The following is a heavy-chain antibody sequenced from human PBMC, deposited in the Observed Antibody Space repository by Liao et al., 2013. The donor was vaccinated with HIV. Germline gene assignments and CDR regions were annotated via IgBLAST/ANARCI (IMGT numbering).Heavy chain of an antibody. V-gene: IGHV4-4*07. Sequence: QVHLQESGPGLVKPSETLSLTCNVSGVSINTYFWSWIRQPAGKGLEWIGRIYMSGSTTYNPSLKNRLTISVDTSENQFSLRLKSLTAADTATYFCASLPRGQLVNAYFDSWGRGILVTVSS. CDR1: GVSINTYF. D-gene: IGHD3-16*01. J-gene: IGHJ4*02. CDR2: IYMSGST. CDR3: ASLPRGQLVNAYFDS.